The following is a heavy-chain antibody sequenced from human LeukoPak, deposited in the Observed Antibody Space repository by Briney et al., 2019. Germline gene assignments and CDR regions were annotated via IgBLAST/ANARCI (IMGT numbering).Heavy chain of an antibody. V-gene: IGHV2-70*11. J-gene: IGHJ4*02. CDR2: IDWDDDK. D-gene: IGHD3-22*01. CDR3: ARIRWDDSSGLDY. Sequence: SGPALVKPTQTRTLTCTFSGFSLSTSGMCVSWIRQPPVKALEWLARIDWDDDKYYITSLKTRLTISKDTSKNQVVLTMTNMDPVDTATYYCARIRWDDSSGLDYWGQGTLVTVSS. CDR1: GFSLSTSGMC.